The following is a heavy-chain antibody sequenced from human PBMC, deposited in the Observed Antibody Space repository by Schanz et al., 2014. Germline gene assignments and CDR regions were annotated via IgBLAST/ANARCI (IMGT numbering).Heavy chain of an antibody. J-gene: IGHJ3*01. D-gene: IGHD2-2*01. CDR1: GFTLTSHF. V-gene: IGHV1-46*01. Sequence: QLVQSGAEVKKPGASVKVSCKASGFTLTSHFMHWLRQAPGQGLEWMGLINPIDGSTTYVWGFHGRLTMTRDTSTTTGYMDLSTLRSEATAVYYCARGSCTASGCYDAFDLWGQGTLVTVSS. CDR3: ARGSCTASGCYDAFDL. CDR2: INPIDGST.